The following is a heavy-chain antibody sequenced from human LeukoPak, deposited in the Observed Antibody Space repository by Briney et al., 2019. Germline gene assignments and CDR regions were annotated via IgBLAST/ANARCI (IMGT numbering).Heavy chain of an antibody. Sequence: AASVKVSCKASGYTFTGYYLHWVRQAPGRGLEWMGCVNPNSGDTNYAQKFQGSVTMTRDTSISTVYMELSRLRSDDTAVYYCARASGSYWWFDSWGQGTLVTVSS. CDR2: VNPNSGDT. CDR3: ARASGSYWWFDS. D-gene: IGHD1-26*01. CDR1: GYTFTGYY. V-gene: IGHV1-2*02. J-gene: IGHJ5*01.